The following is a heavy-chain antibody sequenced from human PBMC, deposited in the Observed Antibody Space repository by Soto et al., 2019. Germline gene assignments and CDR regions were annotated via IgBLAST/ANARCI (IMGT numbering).Heavy chain of an antibody. Sequence: PSETLSLTCAVSGGSISSGGYSWTWIRQPPGKGLEWIGYIYHSGNTNYNPSLKRRVTISLDRSKNQFSLRLSSVTAADAAVYYCATDPANGARAYRDAFDIWGQGTWVTVSS. J-gene: IGHJ3*02. D-gene: IGHD2-8*01. CDR2: IYHSGNT. V-gene: IGHV4-30-2*01. CDR1: GGSISSGGYS. CDR3: ATDPANGARAYRDAFDI.